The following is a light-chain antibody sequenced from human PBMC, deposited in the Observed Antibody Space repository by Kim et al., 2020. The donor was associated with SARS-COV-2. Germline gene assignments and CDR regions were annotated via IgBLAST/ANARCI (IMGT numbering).Light chain of an antibody. J-gene: IGLJ2*01. CDR1: NIGSKS. CDR3: QVWDNSSDHVV. Sequence: SYELTQPPSVSVAPGKTARITCGGNNIGSKSVHWYQQKPGQAPVLVIYYDSDRPSGIPERLSGSNSGNTATLTISRVEAGDEADYYCQVWDNSSDHVVFG. V-gene: IGLV3-21*04. CDR2: YDS.